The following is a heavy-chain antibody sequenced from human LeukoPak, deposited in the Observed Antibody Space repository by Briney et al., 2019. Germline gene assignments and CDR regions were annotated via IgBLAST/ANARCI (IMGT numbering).Heavy chain of an antibody. CDR3: ARDLPYCGGDCYSNGMDV. Sequence: GASVKVSCKASGYTFTSYGISWVRQAPGQGREWMGWISAYNGNTNYAQKLQGRVTMTTDTSTSTAYMELRSLRSDDPAVYYCARDLPYCGGDCYSNGMDVWGKGTTVTVSS. D-gene: IGHD2-21*02. CDR2: ISAYNGNT. J-gene: IGHJ6*04. V-gene: IGHV1-18*04. CDR1: GYTFTSYG.